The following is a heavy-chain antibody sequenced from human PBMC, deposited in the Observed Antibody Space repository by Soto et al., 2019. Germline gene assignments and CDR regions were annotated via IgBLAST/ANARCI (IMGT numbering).Heavy chain of an antibody. Sequence: GESLKISCKTSGHMFTTYWIGWGLQGPGEGLEYMGKINPTDSETNYSPSFEGHVTFSVDRSTSTAYVRWNSLKASDTAMYYCASPTMTSTSFYYAMDVWGQGTTVTVSS. J-gene: IGHJ6*02. D-gene: IGHD4-17*01. V-gene: IGHV5-10-1*01. CDR2: INPTDSET. CDR1: GHMFTTYW. CDR3: ASPTMTSTSFYYAMDV.